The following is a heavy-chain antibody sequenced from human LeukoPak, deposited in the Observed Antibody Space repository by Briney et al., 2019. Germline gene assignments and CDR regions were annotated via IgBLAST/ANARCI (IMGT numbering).Heavy chain of an antibody. J-gene: IGHJ4*02. CDR1: GFTFSSYS. D-gene: IGHD2-15*01. V-gene: IGHV3-21*01. CDR3: ARESPTVVAHPFDY. Sequence: GGSLRLSCAASGFTFSSYSMNWVRQAPGKGLEWVSSISSSSSYIYYADSVKGRFTISRDNAKNSLYLQMNSLRAEDTAVYYCARESPTVVAHPFDYWGQGTLVTVS. CDR2: ISSSSSYI.